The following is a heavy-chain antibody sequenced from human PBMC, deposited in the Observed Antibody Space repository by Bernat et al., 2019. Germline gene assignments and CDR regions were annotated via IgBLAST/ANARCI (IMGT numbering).Heavy chain of an antibody. V-gene: IGHV3-66*01. CDR1: GFTVSSNY. J-gene: IGHJ4*02. D-gene: IGHD3-3*01. Sequence: EVQLVESGGGLVQPGGSLRLSCAASGFTVSSNYMSWVRQAPGKGLEWVSGIDRDGGHTYYAGSVKGRFTISRDNSKNTLYLQMNSLRAEDTAVYYCAKWTDRSGCWWSSDYWGQGSLVTVSS. CDR2: IDRDGGHT. CDR3: AKWTDRSGCWWSSDY.